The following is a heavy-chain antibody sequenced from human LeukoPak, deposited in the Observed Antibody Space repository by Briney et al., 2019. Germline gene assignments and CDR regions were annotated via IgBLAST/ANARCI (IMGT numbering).Heavy chain of an antibody. CDR3: ARLGDIVVVPAALDGQTYYMDV. CDR2: INHSGST. J-gene: IGHJ6*03. V-gene: IGHV4-34*01. D-gene: IGHD2-2*01. CDR1: GESFSGYY. Sequence: SETLSLTCAVYGESFSGYYWSWIRQPPGKGLEWIGEINHSGSTNYNPSLKSRVTISVDTSKNQFSLKLSSVTAADTAVYYCARLGDIVVVPAALDGQTYYMDVWGKGTTVTVSS.